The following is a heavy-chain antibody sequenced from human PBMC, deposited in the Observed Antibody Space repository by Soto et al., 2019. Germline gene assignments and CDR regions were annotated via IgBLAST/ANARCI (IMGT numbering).Heavy chain of an antibody. D-gene: IGHD3-22*01. J-gene: IGHJ3*02. V-gene: IGHV4-61*01. CDR3: ARGGSTMIVVDPSGAFDI. CDR1: GGSVSSGSYY. Sequence: PSETLSLTCTVSGGSVSSGSYYWSWIRQPPGKGLEWIGYIYYSGSTNYNPSLKSRVTISVDTSKNQFSLKLSSVTAADTAVYYCARGGSTMIVVDPSGAFDIWGQGTMVTVSS. CDR2: IYYSGST.